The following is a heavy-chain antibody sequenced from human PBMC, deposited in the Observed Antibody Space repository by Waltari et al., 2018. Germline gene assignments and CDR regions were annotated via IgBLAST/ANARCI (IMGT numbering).Heavy chain of an antibody. CDR3: ARPSLGQYYFYGMEV. D-gene: IGHD1-26*01. CDR1: GYSFTNYA. V-gene: IGHV1-18*01. CDR2: IRADTGNT. J-gene: IGHJ6*02. Sequence: QVQLVQSGGEVKKPGASVKVSCTASGYSFTNYAISWVRQAPGQGLEWMGWIRADTGNTSYAQNLQGRVTLTADTSSSTAYMELRSLGSDDTAVYYCARPSLGQYYFYGMEVWGQGTTVTVSS.